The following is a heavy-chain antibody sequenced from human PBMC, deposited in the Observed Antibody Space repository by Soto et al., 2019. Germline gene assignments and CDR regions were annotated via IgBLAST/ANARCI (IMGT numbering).Heavy chain of an antibody. D-gene: IGHD4-17*01. J-gene: IGHJ6*02. V-gene: IGHV4-31*03. CDR1: GGSISRGGCY. CDR3: ARDARNDYVMVGGYYYYDMDV. Sequence: QVQLQESGPGLVKPSQTLSLTCTVSGGSISRGGCYWSWIRQHPGKGLEWIGHIYYSGSTYYNPSLKSRVTLSIDTSKNQFSLKMSSVTAADAAVYYCARDARNDYVMVGGYYYYDMDVWGQGTTVTVSS. CDR2: IYYSGST.